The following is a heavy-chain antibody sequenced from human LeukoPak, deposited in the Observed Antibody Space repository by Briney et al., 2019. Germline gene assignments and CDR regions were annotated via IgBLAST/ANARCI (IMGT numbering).Heavy chain of an antibody. Sequence: GGSLRLSGTASGFTFSNFWMRWVRQAPGKGLEWVSSISSSSSYIYYADSVKGRFTISRDNAKNSLYLQMNSLRAEDTAVYYCASNVLLWFGDFDYWGQGTLVTVSS. CDR3: ASNVLLWFGDFDY. CDR2: ISSSSSYI. J-gene: IGHJ4*02. D-gene: IGHD3-10*01. V-gene: IGHV3-21*04. CDR1: GFTFSNFW.